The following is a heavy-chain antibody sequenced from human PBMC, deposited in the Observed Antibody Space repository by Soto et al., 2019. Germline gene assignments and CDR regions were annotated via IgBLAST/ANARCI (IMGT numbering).Heavy chain of an antibody. CDR1: GFTFSNAW. J-gene: IGHJ6*02. D-gene: IGHD4-4*01. CDR3: TTGYDYSYYYYGMDV. Sequence: GGSLRLSCAASGFTFSNAWMNWVRQAPGKGLEWVGRIKSKTDGGTTDYAEPVKGRFTISRDDSKNTLYLQMNSLKTEDTAVYYCTTGYDYSYYYYGMDVWGQGTTVTVSS. CDR2: IKSKTDGGTT. V-gene: IGHV3-15*07.